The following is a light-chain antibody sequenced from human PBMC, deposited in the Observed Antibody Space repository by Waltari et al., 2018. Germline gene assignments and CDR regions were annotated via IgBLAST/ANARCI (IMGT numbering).Light chain of an antibody. Sequence: QSALTQPRSVSGSPGQSVTISCTGTSSDCGGYNYVSWYQQHPGKAPKLMLYDVSKRPSRVPDRFSGSKSGNTASLTISGLQAEDEADYYCCSYAGSYTLVFGGGTKLTVL. CDR1: SSDCGGYNY. CDR2: DVS. CDR3: CSYAGSYTLV. J-gene: IGLJ2*01. V-gene: IGLV2-11*01.